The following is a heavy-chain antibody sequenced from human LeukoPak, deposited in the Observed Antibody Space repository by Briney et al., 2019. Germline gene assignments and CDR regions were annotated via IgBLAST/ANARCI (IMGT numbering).Heavy chain of an antibody. D-gene: IGHD7-27*01. CDR2: IVGDGGKA. Sequence: EGSLRLSCAASGFTFSTYGMQWVRQAPGKGLEWVAVIVGDGGKAHCADSVRGRFTVSRDNSKNTLYLQMNSLRAEDTAVYYCARDSITGDNSLDFWGRGTLVTVSS. V-gene: IGHV3-33*05. CDR3: ARDSITGDNSLDF. CDR1: GFTFSTYG. J-gene: IGHJ4*02.